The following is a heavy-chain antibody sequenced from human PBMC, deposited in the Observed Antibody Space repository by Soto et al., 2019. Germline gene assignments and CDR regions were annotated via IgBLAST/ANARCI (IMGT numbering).Heavy chain of an antibody. Sequence: SETLSLTCTVSGGSISSSSYYWGWIRQPPGKGLEWIGSIYYSGSTYYNPSLKSRVTISVDTSKNQFSLKLSSVTAADTAVYYCARLPYSSSRGYYYYGMDVWGQGTTVTVSS. V-gene: IGHV4-39*01. CDR2: IYYSGST. CDR3: ARLPYSSSRGYYYYGMDV. CDR1: GGSISSSSYY. J-gene: IGHJ6*02. D-gene: IGHD6-6*01.